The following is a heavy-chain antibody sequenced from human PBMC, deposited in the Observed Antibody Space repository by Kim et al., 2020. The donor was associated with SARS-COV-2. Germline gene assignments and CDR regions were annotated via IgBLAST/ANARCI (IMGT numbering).Heavy chain of an antibody. V-gene: IGHV3-30*03. CDR3: ARSNYGNYYFDY. D-gene: IGHD4-17*01. J-gene: IGHJ4*02. Sequence: YYAYSVKGLFTISRDNSKNTLYLQMNSLRAEDTAVYFCARSNYGNYYFDYWGQGTLVTVSS.